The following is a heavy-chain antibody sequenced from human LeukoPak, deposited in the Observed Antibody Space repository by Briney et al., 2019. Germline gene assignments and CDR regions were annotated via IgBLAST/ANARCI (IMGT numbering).Heavy chain of an antibody. CDR1: GFTFSSYE. J-gene: IGHJ3*02. Sequence: GGSLRLSCAASGFTFSSYEMNWVRPAPGKGLEWVSYISGSGRTMNYADSVKGRFTISRDNAKKSLYLQMNSLRAEDTAVYYCARELVSSLSGGFDIWGQGTMVTVSS. CDR2: ISGSGRTM. D-gene: IGHD4-23*01. CDR3: ARELVSSLSGGFDI. V-gene: IGHV3-48*03.